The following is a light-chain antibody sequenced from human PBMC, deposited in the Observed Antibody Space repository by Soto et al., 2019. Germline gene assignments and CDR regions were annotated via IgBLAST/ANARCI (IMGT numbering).Light chain of an antibody. Sequence: DIQMTQSPSSVSASVGDRVSITCRASQDIGSWLAWYQQKPGKAPKVLIYAASSLQSGVPSRFSGSGSGTDFTLTINSLQPEDFATYYCQQANSISWTFGQGTKVEIK. CDR2: AAS. CDR3: QQANSISWT. J-gene: IGKJ1*01. V-gene: IGKV1-12*01. CDR1: QDIGSW.